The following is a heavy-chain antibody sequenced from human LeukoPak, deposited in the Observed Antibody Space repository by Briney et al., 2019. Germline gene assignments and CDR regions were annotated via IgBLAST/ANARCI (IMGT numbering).Heavy chain of an antibody. CDR2: ISDSGGST. CDR1: GFTFSNYA. D-gene: IGHD3-10*01. Sequence: GGSLRLSCAASGFTFSNYAMTWVRQAPGKGLEWVSGISDSGGSTYYADSVKGRFTVSRDNSKNTLYLQMNSLRAEDTAVYYCAKSLSGGGYYFEYWGQGTLVTVSS. V-gene: IGHV3-23*01. CDR3: AKSLSGGGYYFEY. J-gene: IGHJ4*02.